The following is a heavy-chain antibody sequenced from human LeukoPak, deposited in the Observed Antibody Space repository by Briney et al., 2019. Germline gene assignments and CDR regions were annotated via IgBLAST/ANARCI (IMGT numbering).Heavy chain of an antibody. V-gene: IGHV3-21*01. CDR1: GFTFSSYE. CDR2: ISSSSSYI. CDR3: ARDVGGSGWYAYYYYMDV. Sequence: PGGSLRLSCAASGFTFSSYEMNWVRQAPGKGLEWVSSISSSSSYIYYADSVKGRFTISRDNAKNSLYLQMNSLRAEDTAVYYCARDVGGSGWYAYYYYMDVWGKGTTVTVSS. J-gene: IGHJ6*03. D-gene: IGHD6-19*01.